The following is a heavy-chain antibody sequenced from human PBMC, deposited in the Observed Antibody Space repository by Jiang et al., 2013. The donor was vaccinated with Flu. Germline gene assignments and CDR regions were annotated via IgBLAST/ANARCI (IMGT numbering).Heavy chain of an antibody. Sequence: VKPTQTLTLTCIFSGFSLRTSGMCVSWIRQAPGKALEWLALTDWDEDKYSTSLKTRLSISKDTSKNEVVLTMTNMDPVDTATYYCVRGTRPELYNFWSGYSRVDYFDYWGQGILVTVSS. CDR3: VRGTRPELYNFWSGYSRVDYFDY. J-gene: IGHJ4*02. CDR2: TDWDED. V-gene: IGHV2-70*01. CDR1: GFSLRTSGMC. D-gene: IGHD3-3*01.